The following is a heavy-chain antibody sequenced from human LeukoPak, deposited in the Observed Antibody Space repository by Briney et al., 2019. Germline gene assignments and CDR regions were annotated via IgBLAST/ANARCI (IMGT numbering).Heavy chain of an antibody. CDR1: GGSISSGDYY. D-gene: IGHD3-22*01. Sequence: SETLSLTCTVSGGSISSGDYYWSWIRQPPGKGLEWIGYIYYSGSTYYNPSLKSRVTISVDTSKNQFSLKLSSVTAADTAVYYCAREDYDSSGYYSGFDYWGQGTLVTVSS. CDR3: AREDYDSSGYYSGFDY. J-gene: IGHJ4*02. V-gene: IGHV4-30-4*01. CDR2: IYYSGST.